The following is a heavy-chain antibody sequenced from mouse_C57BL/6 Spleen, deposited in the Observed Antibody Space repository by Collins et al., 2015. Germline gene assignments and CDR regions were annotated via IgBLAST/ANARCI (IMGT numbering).Heavy chain of an antibody. CDR3: ARDDDYDPWFAY. V-gene: IGHV2-9*02. CDR1: GFSLTSYG. D-gene: IGHD2-4*01. CDR2: IWAGGST. J-gene: IGHJ3*01. Sequence: QVQLKESGPGLVAPSQSLSITCTVSGFSLTSYGVHWVRQPPGKGLEWLGVIWAGGSTNYNSALMSRLSISKDNSKSQVFLKMNSLQTDDTAMYYCARDDDYDPWFAYWGQGDSGHCLC.